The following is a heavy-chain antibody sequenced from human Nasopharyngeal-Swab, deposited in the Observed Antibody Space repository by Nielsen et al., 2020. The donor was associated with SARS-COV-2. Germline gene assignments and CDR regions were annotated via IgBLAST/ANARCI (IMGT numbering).Heavy chain of an antibody. Sequence: ASVKVSCKASGYTFTSYGISWVRQAPGQGLEWMGWISAYNGNTNYAQKLQGRVTMTRDTSASTAYMELSSLRSEDTAVYYCATTGSYKFDYWGQGTLVTVSS. CDR1: GYTFTSYG. D-gene: IGHD1-26*01. V-gene: IGHV1-18*01. CDR3: ATTGSYKFDY. J-gene: IGHJ4*02. CDR2: ISAYNGNT.